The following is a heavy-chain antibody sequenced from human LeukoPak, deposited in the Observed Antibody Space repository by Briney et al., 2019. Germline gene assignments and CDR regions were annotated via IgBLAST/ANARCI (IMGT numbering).Heavy chain of an antibody. CDR2: ISAYNGNT. D-gene: IGHD2-21*02. Sequence: GASVKVSCKASGYTFTSYGISWVRQAPGQGLEWMGWISAYNGNTNYAQKLQGRVTMTTDTSTSTAYMELRSLRSDDTAVYYCARDYMVTPLETYYYYYYMDVWGKGTTVTVSS. J-gene: IGHJ6*03. CDR1: GYTFTSYG. V-gene: IGHV1-18*01. CDR3: ARDYMVTPLETYYYYYYMDV.